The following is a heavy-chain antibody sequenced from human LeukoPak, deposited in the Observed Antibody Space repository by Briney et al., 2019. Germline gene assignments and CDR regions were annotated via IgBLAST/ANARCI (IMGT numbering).Heavy chain of an antibody. V-gene: IGHV4-4*07. CDR3: ARTWELRVSGFDY. D-gene: IGHD1-26*01. Sequence: SETLSLTCTVSGGSISSYCWSWIRQPAGKGLEWIGRIYTSGSTNYNPSLRSRGTMLVDTSKNQFSLKLSSVTAADTAVYYCARTWELRVSGFDYWGQGTLVTVSS. CDR2: IYTSGST. CDR1: GGSISSYC. J-gene: IGHJ4*02.